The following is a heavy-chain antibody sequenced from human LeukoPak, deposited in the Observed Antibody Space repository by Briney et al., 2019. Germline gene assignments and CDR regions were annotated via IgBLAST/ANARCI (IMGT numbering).Heavy chain of an antibody. D-gene: IGHD3-3*01. CDR3: AKDPRITIFGVDTPSDY. CDR1: GFSFSRYA. Sequence: GGSLRLSCAASGFSFSRYAMSWVRQAPGKGLEWVSAISGSGGSTYYADSVKGRFTISRDNSKNTLFLQMNSLRAEDTAIYYCAKDPRITIFGVDTPSDYWGQGTLVTVSS. CDR2: ISGSGGST. J-gene: IGHJ4*02. V-gene: IGHV3-23*01.